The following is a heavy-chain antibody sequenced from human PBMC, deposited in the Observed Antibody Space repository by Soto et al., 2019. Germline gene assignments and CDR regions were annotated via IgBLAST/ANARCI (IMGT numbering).Heavy chain of an antibody. D-gene: IGHD1-26*01. Sequence: SVKVSCKASGYTFIRYGITWVRQAPGQGLEWMGRIIPILGIANYAQKFQGRVTITADKSTSTAYMELSSLRSEDTAVYYCATRYSGSPNDYWGQGTLVTVSS. V-gene: IGHV1-69*04. J-gene: IGHJ4*02. CDR3: ATRYSGSPNDY. CDR2: IIPILGIA. CDR1: GYTFIRYG.